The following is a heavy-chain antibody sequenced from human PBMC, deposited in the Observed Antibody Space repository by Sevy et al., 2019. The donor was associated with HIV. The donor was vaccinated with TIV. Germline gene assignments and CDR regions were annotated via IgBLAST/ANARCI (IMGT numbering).Heavy chain of an antibody. CDR1: GLTFSSYA. CDR2: ISYDGSDK. CDR3: ARGPGVVAVAALNWFDP. V-gene: IGHV3-30*04. D-gene: IGHD2-15*01. Sequence: GGSLRLSCAASGLTFSSYAMHWVRQAPGKGLEWVAAISYDGSDKYFADSVKGRFTISRDNSKNTLFLQMNSLRTEDTAVYYCARGPGVVAVAALNWFDPWGQGTLVTVSS. J-gene: IGHJ5*02.